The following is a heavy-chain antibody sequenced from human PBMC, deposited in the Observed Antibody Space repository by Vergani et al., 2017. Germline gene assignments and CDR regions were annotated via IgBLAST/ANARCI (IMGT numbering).Heavy chain of an antibody. CDR3: ARGIWYQLLYSYYYYMDV. CDR1: GGSFSGYY. CDR2: INHSGST. V-gene: IGHV4-34*01. J-gene: IGHJ6*03. D-gene: IGHD2-2*01. Sequence: QVQLQQWGAGLLKPSETLSLTCAVYGGSFSGYYWSWIRQPPGKGLEWIREINHSGSTNYNPSLKSRVTISVDTSKNQFSLKLSSVTAADTAVYYCARGIWYQLLYSYYYYMDVWGKGTTVTVSS.